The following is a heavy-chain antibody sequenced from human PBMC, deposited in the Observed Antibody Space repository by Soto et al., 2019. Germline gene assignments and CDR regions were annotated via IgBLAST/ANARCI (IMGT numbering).Heavy chain of an antibody. CDR2: INPNSGGT. V-gene: IGHV1-2*04. Sequence: ASVKVSCKASGYTFTGYYMHWVRQAPGQGLEWMGWINPNSGGTNYAQKFQGWVTMTRDTSISTAYMELSRLRSDDTAVYYCARPNRGYGDYIDYWGQGTLVTVSS. CDR1: GYTFTGYY. CDR3: ARPNRGYGDYIDY. J-gene: IGHJ4*02. D-gene: IGHD4-17*01.